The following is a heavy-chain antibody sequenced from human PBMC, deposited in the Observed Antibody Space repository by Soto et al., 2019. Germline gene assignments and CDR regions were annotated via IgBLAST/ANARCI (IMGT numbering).Heavy chain of an antibody. Sequence: GGSLRLSCAASGFTFSSYWMRWVRQAPGKGLVWVSRINSDGSSTSYADSVKGRFTISRDNAKNTLYLQMNSLRAEDTAVYYCARVAVVYYDFWSGSPPPYYYYMDVWGKGTTVTVSS. CDR2: INSDGSST. V-gene: IGHV3-74*01. D-gene: IGHD3-3*01. CDR3: ARVAVVYYDFWSGSPPPYYYYMDV. CDR1: GFTFSSYW. J-gene: IGHJ6*03.